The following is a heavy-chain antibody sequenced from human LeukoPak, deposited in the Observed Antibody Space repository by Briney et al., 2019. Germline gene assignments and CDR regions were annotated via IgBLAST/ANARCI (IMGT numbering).Heavy chain of an antibody. CDR3: TPSAYYDFWSGLT. J-gene: IGHJ4*02. Sequence: GGSLRLSCAASGFTFSNAWMSWVRQAPGKGLEWVGRIKSKTDGGTTDYAAPVKGRFTISRDESKNTLYLQMNSLKTEDTAVYYCTPSAYYDFWSGLTWGQGTLVTVSS. D-gene: IGHD3-3*01. CDR1: GFTFSNAW. V-gene: IGHV3-15*01. CDR2: IKSKTDGGTT.